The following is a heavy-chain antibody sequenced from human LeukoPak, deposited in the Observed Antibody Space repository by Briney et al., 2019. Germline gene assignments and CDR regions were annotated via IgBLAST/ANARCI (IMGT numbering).Heavy chain of an antibody. D-gene: IGHD1-14*01. CDR2: IYPGDFDT. CDR1: GYTFFTYW. Sequence: GESLKISCKGSGYTFFTYWIGWVRQMPGKGLEWMGIIYPGDFDTRYSPSFQGQVTISADKSISTAYLQWSSLKASDTAMYYCARLPLGKSSWFDPWGRGTLVTVSS. CDR3: ARLPLGKSSWFDP. V-gene: IGHV5-51*01. J-gene: IGHJ5*02.